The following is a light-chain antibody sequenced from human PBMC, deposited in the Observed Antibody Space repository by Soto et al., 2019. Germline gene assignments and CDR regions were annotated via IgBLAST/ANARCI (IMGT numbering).Light chain of an antibody. CDR2: DVT. CDR3: SSNTSSSTYV. V-gene: IGLV2-14*01. Sequence: QSALTQPASVSGSPGQSVTISCTGTSSDVGGYDYVSWYQHHPGKAPKLVIYDVTYRPSGVSDRFSGSKSANTASLTISGLQAEDEADYYCSSNTSSSTYVFGTGTKLTVL. CDR1: SSDVGGYDY. J-gene: IGLJ1*01.